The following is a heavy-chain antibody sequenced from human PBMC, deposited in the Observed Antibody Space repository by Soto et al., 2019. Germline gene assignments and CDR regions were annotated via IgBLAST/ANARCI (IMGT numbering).Heavy chain of an antibody. CDR3: ARSQGSGSYYGAHFDY. V-gene: IGHV4-39*01. CDR2: IYHSRGS. D-gene: IGHD3-10*01. Sequence: PAETLSLTCGASAGSITNKNFYWGWIGQPPGQGLEWIVSIYHSRGSYSNPSLTSRITMSVATSNNQFSLKLSSLSTAATAEYYCARSQGSGSYYGAHFDYWGQGIMVTVSS. J-gene: IGHJ4*02. CDR1: AGSITNKNFY.